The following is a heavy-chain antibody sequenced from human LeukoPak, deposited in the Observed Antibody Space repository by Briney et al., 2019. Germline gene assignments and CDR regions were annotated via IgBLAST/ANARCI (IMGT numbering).Heavy chain of an antibody. CDR2: IIPIFGTA. V-gene: IGHV1-69*13. J-gene: IGHJ5*02. D-gene: IGHD2-15*01. CDR3: ARDGTRYCSGGSCPGLDP. Sequence: SVKVSCKASGGTFSSYAFSWVRQAPGQGLEWMGGIIPIFGTANYAQKFQGGVTITADESTSTAYMELSSLRSEDTAVYYCARDGTRYCSGGSCPGLDPWGQGTLVTVSP. CDR1: GGTFSSYA.